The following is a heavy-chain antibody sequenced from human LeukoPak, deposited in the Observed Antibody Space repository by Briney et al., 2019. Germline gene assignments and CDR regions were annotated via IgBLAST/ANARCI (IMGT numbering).Heavy chain of an antibody. CDR2: IYYSGST. V-gene: IGHV4-59*01. Sequence: SETLSLTCTVSGGSISSYYWSWIRQPPGKGLEWIGCIYYSGSTNYNPSLKSRVTMSVDTSKNQFSLELTSVTAADTAVYYCARGTPTQNDYWGQGTLVTVSS. CDR3: ARGTPTQNDY. CDR1: GGSISSYY. J-gene: IGHJ4*02. D-gene: IGHD1-1*01.